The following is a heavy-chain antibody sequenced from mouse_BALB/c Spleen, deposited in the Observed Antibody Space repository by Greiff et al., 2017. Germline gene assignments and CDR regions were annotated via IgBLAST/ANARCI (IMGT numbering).Heavy chain of an antibody. CDR1: GFSLTSYG. J-gene: IGHJ4*01. CDR3: ARHFYDDYYVNAMDY. V-gene: IGHV2-6-2*01. Sequence: VQLVESGPDLVAPSQSLSITCTVSGFSLTSYGVHWVRQPPGKGLEWLVVIWSDGSTTYNSALKSRLSISKDNSKDQVFLKMNSLQTDDTAKYYCARHFYDDYYVNAMDYWGQGTSVTVSS. CDR2: IWSDGST. D-gene: IGHD2-3*01.